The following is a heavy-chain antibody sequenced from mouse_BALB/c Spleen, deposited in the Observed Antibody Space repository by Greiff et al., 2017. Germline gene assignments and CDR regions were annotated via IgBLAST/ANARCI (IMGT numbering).Heavy chain of an antibody. J-gene: IGHJ4*01. D-gene: IGHD2-4*01. CDR2: IYPGNGDT. CDR1: GYTFTSYN. CDR3: ARWDYDEVYYAMDY. V-gene: IGHV1-12*01. Sequence: QVQLQQPGAELVKPGASVKMSCKASGYTFTSYNMHWVKQTPGQGLEWIGAIYPGNGDTSYNQKFKGKATLTADKSSSTAYMQLSSLTSEDSAVYYCARWDYDEVYYAMDYWGQGTSVTVSS.